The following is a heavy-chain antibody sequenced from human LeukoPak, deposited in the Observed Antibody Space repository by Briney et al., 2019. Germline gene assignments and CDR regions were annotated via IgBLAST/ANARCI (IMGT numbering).Heavy chain of an antibody. CDR1: VYTFTVYY. V-gene: IGHV1-2*02. CDR3: ARGDYCSSTRCYGSDYYYYGMDV. J-gene: IGHJ6*02. Sequence: ASVNVSCKASVYTFTVYYMHWVRQAPGQGREGMGWRNPNWCDTNYAQEPQDRLTMTRDTAISTAYMELSRLRSDDTAVYYCARGDYCSSTRCYGSDYYYYGMDVWGQGTTVTVSS. D-gene: IGHD2-2*01. CDR2: RNPNWCDT.